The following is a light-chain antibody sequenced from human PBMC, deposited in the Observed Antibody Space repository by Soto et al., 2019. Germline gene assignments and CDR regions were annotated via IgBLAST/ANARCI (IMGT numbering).Light chain of an antibody. CDR2: TDN. V-gene: IGLV1-44*01. CDR3: AAWDDILSGAV. Sequence: QSVLTQPPSASGTPGQWVTISCSGSSSNIGSNTVNWYQQVPGTAPKLLIYTDNQRPSGVPDRFSGSRSGTSASLAISGLQSEDEADYYCAAWDDILSGAVFGGGTKVNVL. CDR1: SSNIGSNT. J-gene: IGLJ3*02.